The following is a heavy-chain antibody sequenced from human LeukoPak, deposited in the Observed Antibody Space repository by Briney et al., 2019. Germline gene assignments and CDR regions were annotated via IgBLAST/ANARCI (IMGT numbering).Heavy chain of an antibody. CDR3: ARAVSLRGYSGYDFLRKTYYFDY. D-gene: IGHD5-12*01. CDR2: INHSGST. Sequence: PETLSLTCAVYGGSLSGYSWSWIRQPPGEGLEWIGEINHSGSTNDNASLKSRVTISVDTSKNQCSLKLSSVTAADTAVYDCARAVSLRGYSGYDFLRKTYYFDYWGQGSLVTVSS. J-gene: IGHJ4*02. CDR1: GGSLSGYS. V-gene: IGHV4-34*01.